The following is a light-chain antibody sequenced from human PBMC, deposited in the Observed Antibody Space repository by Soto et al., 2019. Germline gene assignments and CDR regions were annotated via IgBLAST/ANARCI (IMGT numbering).Light chain of an antibody. CDR1: QSVSSN. CDR3: KQYNTWPPYT. V-gene: IGKV3-15*01. CDR2: GAS. J-gene: IGKJ2*01. Sequence: EIVMTQSPATLSVSSGERATLSCRASQSVSSNFAWYQQKPGQASRLLIYGASTRATGIPARFSGSGSGTEFTLTISSLQSEDFAVYYCKQYNTWPPYTFGQGTKLAIK.